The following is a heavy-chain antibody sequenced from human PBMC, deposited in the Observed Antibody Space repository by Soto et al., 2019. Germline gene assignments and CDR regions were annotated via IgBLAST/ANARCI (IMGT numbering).Heavy chain of an antibody. CDR3: ARDRQFSHPRGGMDV. CDR1: GFTFSSYA. D-gene: IGHD3-10*01. Sequence: EVQLLESGGGLVRPGGSLRLSCAASGFTFSSYAMNWVRQAPGKGLEWVSAISGTGYNTYYADSLQGRFTISRDNSKNPLSLHMNSLRAEDTAVYYCARDRQFSHPRGGMDVWGQGTTVTVSS. V-gene: IGHV3-23*01. J-gene: IGHJ6*02. CDR2: ISGTGYNT.